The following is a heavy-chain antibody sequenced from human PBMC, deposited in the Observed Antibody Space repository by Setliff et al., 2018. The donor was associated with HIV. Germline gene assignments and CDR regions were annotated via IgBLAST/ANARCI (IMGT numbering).Heavy chain of an antibody. D-gene: IGHD1-26*01. CDR1: GGSISSGSYY. CDR3: AKSIVGGTTHAFDL. CDR2: IYTTGST. V-gene: IGHV4-61*09. Sequence: PSETLSLTCTVSGGSISSGSYYWSWIRQPAGKGLEWVGHIYTTGSTKYNPSLKSRVTISLDKSKNQFSLKVNSVNAADTAVYYCAKSIVGGTTHAFDLWGQGTMVTVSS. J-gene: IGHJ3*01.